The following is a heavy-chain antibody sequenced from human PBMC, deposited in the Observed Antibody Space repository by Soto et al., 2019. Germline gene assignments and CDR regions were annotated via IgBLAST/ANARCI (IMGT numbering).Heavy chain of an antibody. CDR2: ISAYNGNT. CDR3: ARDEGSNYEGYYYGMDV. D-gene: IGHD4-4*01. CDR1: GYTFTSYG. Sequence: QVQLVQSGAEVKKPGASVKVSCKASGYTFTSYGISWVRQAPGQGLEWMGWISAYNGNTNYAQKLQGRVTMTTDTSTSTADRELRSLRSDDTAVYYCARDEGSNYEGYYYGMDVWGQGTTVTVSS. V-gene: IGHV1-18*01. J-gene: IGHJ6*02.